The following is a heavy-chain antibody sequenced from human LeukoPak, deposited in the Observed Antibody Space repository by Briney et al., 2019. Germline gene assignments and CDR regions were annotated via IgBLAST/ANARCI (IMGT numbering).Heavy chain of an antibody. CDR1: GYTLTELS. CDR2: FDPEDGET. Sequence: ASVKVSCKVSGYTLTELSMHWVRQAPGKGLEWMGGFDPEDGETIYAQKFQGRVTMTEDTSTDTAYKELSSLRSEDTAVYYCARSLAYGDYFDYWGQGTLVTVSS. D-gene: IGHD4-17*01. V-gene: IGHV1-24*01. CDR3: ARSLAYGDYFDY. J-gene: IGHJ4*02.